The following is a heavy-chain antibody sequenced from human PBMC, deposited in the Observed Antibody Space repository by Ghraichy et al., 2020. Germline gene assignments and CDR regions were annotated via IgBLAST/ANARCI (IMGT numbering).Heavy chain of an antibody. J-gene: IGHJ6*04. V-gene: IGHV4-34*01. Sequence: SETLSLTCAVYGGPFSGYYWSWIRQPPGKGLEWIGEINHSGSTNYNPSLKSRVTISVDTSKNQFSLKVNSVTAADTAVYYCARGGVPAAIYVWGKGTTVTVSS. CDR1: GGPFSGYY. CDR2: INHSGST. CDR3: ARGGVPAAIYV. D-gene: IGHD2-2*01.